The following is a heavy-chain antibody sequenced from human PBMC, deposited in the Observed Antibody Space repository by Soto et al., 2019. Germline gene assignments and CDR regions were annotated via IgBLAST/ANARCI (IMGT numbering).Heavy chain of an antibody. CDR3: AKDIRQQLVPPSFDY. J-gene: IGHJ4*02. CDR1: GFTFDDYA. CDR2: ISWNSGSI. Sequence: GGSLRLSCAASGFTFDDYAMHWVRQAPGKGLEWVSGISWNSGSIGYADSVKGRFTISRDNAKNSLYLQMNSLRAEDTALYYCAKDIRQQLVPPSFDYWGQGTLVTVSS. V-gene: IGHV3-9*01. D-gene: IGHD6-13*01.